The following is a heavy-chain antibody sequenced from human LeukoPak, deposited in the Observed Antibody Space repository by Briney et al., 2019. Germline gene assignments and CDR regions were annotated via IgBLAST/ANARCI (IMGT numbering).Heavy chain of an antibody. CDR1: GRSISSGGYY. J-gene: IGHJ4*02. CDR3: ARGYEYCVDY. D-gene: IGHD2-2*01. Sequence: SQTLSLTCTVSGRSISSGGYYWSWIRQHPGKGLEWFGYIYYSGSTYYNPSLKSRVTISVDTSKNQFSLKLSSVTAADTAVYYCARGYEYCVDYWGQGTLGTVSS. CDR2: IYYSGST. V-gene: IGHV4-31*03.